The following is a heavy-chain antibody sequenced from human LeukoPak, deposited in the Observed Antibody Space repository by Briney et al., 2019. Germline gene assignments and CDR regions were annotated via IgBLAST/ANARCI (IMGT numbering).Heavy chain of an antibody. CDR2: FDPEDGET. V-gene: IGHV1-24*01. CDR3: ATVPRIYDSSGYTFDY. D-gene: IGHD3-22*01. J-gene: IGHJ4*02. Sequence: GASVKVSCKVSGYTLTELSMHWVRQAPGQGLEWMGGFDPEDGETIYAQKFQGRVTMTEDTSTDTAYMELSSLRSEDTAVYYCATVPRIYDSSGYTFDYWGQGTLVTVSS. CDR1: GYTLTELS.